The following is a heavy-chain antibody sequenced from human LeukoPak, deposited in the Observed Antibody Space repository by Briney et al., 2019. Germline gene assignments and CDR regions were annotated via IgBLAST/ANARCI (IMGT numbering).Heavy chain of an antibody. Sequence: GGSLRLSCAASGFTFDDYAMHWVRQAPGKGLEWVSGISWNSGSIGYADSVKGRFTISRDNPKNTLYLQMNSLRTEDTAVYHCAKDVGNYHDRSGLYRPLDFWGQGTPVTVSS. J-gene: IGHJ4*02. CDR3: AKDVGNYHDRSGLYRPLDF. D-gene: IGHD3-22*01. CDR1: GFTFDDYA. V-gene: IGHV3-9*01. CDR2: ISWNSGSI.